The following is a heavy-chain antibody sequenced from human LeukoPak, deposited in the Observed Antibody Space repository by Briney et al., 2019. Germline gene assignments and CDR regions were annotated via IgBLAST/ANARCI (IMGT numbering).Heavy chain of an antibody. CDR1: GGSFSGYY. Sequence: KASETLSLTCAVYGGSFSGYYWSWIRQPPGKGLEWIGEINHSGSTNYNPSPKSRVTISVDTSKNQFSLKLSSVTAADTAVYYCARRGGWYSYYYMDVWGKGTTVTISS. V-gene: IGHV4-34*01. CDR2: INHSGST. CDR3: ARRGGWYSYYYMDV. J-gene: IGHJ6*03. D-gene: IGHD6-19*01.